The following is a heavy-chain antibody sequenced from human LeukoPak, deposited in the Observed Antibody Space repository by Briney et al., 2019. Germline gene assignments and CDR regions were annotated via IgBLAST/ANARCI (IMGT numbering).Heavy chain of an antibody. CDR1: GFTFSSYW. V-gene: IGHV3-7*01. CDR2: IKQDGSEK. Sequence: GGSLRLSCAASGFTFSSYWMSWVRQAPGKGLEWVANIKQDGSEKYYADSVKGRFTISRDNAKNSLYLQMNSLRAEDTAVYYCASFKSVVAATPLDYWGQGTLVTVSS. CDR3: ASFKSVVAATPLDY. J-gene: IGHJ4*02. D-gene: IGHD2-15*01.